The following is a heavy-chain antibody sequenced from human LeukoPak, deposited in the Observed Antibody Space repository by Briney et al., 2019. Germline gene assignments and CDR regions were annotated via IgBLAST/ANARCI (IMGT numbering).Heavy chain of an antibody. CDR1: ADSIIGYC. Sequence: SETLSVTSTVSADSIIGYCWSCSPHPPGGRVESPSYIYYSGSTNYNPSLKSRVTISVATSKNQFSLKLSSVTAADTAVYYCAREVWEYQRRHYGMDVWGKGTTVTVSS. J-gene: IGHJ6*04. D-gene: IGHD2-2*01. V-gene: IGHV4-59*01. CDR3: AREVWEYQRRHYGMDV. CDR2: IYYSGST.